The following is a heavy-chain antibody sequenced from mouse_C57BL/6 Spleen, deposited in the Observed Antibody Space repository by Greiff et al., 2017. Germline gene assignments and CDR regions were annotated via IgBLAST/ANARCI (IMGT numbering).Heavy chain of an antibody. CDR1: GYAFSSSW. CDR3: AREEAYYSNYRY. J-gene: IGHJ2*01. Sequence: QVHVKQSGPELVKPGASVKISCKASGYAFSSSWMNWVKQRPGKGLEWIGRFYPGDGDINYNGKFKGKATLTADKSSSTAYMQLSSLTSEDSAVYFCAREEAYYSNYRYWGQGATLTVSS. V-gene: IGHV1-82*01. D-gene: IGHD2-5*01. CDR2: FYPGDGDI.